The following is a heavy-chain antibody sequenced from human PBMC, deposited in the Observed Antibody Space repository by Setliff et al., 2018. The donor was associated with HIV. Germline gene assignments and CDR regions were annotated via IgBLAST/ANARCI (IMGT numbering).Heavy chain of an antibody. D-gene: IGHD6-6*01. V-gene: IGHV3-13*01. CDR3: TRELNGHTSSHYYFGLDV. J-gene: IGHJ6*02. Sequence: GGSLRLSCAASGFIFSNHDFHWVRQAAAKGLEWVSAIGTGGDTYYADSVKGRFTISRENAKNSLYLQMNNVKAGDTAVYYCTRELNGHTSSHYYFGLDVWGQGTTVTVSS. CDR1: GFIFSNHD. CDR2: IGTGGDT.